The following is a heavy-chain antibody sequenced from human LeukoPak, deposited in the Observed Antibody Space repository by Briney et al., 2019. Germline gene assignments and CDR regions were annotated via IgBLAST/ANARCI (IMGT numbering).Heavy chain of an antibody. D-gene: IGHD4-11*01. J-gene: IGHJ4*02. Sequence: PSETLSLTCTVSGGSISSSSYYWGWIRHPPGKGLEWVGSIYYSGSTYYNPSLKSRVTISVDTSKNQFSLKLSSVTAADTAVYYCARQRGDSNYGVYFDYWGQGTLVTVSS. CDR3: ARQRGDSNYGVYFDY. CDR2: IYYSGST. V-gene: IGHV4-39*01. CDR1: GGSISSSSYY.